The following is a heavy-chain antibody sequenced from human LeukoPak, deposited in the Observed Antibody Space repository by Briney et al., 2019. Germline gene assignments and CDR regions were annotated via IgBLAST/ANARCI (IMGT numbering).Heavy chain of an antibody. CDR2: ITGSSSKI. CDR3: ATSNGHLDN. J-gene: IGHJ4*02. CDR1: GFTFSIYS. Sequence: PGGSLTLSCAASGFTFSIYSMNWVRQARGKGLEGVSYITGSSSKIDYADSVRGGFTISRDNGKNSLYLQMNSLRDEDTAIYYCATSNGHLDNWGQGTLVTVSS. D-gene: IGHD4-11*01. V-gene: IGHV3-48*02.